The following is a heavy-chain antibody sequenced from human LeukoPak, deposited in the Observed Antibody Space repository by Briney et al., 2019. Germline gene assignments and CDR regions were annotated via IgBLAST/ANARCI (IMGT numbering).Heavy chain of an antibody. CDR2: IYHSGST. CDR3: ASKAVAATYFDY. V-gene: IGHV4-34*01. Sequence: SETLSLTCAVYGGSFSGYYWSWIRQPPGKGLEWIGYIYHSGSTYYNPSLKSRVTISVDRSKNQFSLKLSSVTAADTAVYYCASKAVAATYFDYWGQGTLVTVSS. CDR1: GGSFSGYY. D-gene: IGHD6-19*01. J-gene: IGHJ4*02.